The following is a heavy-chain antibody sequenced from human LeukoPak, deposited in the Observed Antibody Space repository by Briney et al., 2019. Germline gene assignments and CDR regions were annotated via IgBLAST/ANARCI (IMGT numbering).Heavy chain of an antibody. V-gene: IGHV3-23*01. D-gene: IGHD1-26*01. CDR3: AKDLGRYRNNYFDY. CDR2: IIGNGDST. Sequence: PGGSLRLSCVASGFTFSSYVMTWVRQAPGKGLEWVSSIIGNGDSTYYADSVKGRFTISRDDSKNTLYLQMNSLRAEDTAVYYCAKDLGRYRNNYFDYWGQGTLVTVSS. J-gene: IGHJ4*02. CDR1: GFTFSSYV.